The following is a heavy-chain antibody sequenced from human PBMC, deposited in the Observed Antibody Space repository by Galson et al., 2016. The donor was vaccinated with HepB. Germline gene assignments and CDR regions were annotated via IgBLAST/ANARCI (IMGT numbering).Heavy chain of an antibody. CDR1: GFTFSNFA. CDR2: IVVGSDNT. V-gene: IGHV1-58*01. Sequence: SVKVSCKASGFTFSNFAVQWVRQARGQRLEWIGWIVVGSDNTDYARKFQERVTITRDMSTSTAYMELTSLRSDDTALYYCAVDRAGAAFFWGQGTLVTVSS. D-gene: IGHD1-26*01. CDR3: AVDRAGAAFF. J-gene: IGHJ4*02.